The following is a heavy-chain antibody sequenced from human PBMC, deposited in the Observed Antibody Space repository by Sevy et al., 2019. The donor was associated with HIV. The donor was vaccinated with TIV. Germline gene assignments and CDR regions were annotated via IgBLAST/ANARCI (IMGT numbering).Heavy chain of an antibody. Sequence: VKVSCKASGGTFSSYAISWVRQAPGQGIEWMGGIIPIFGTANYAQKFQGRVTITADESTSTAYMELSSLRSEDTAGYYCARARSSRWTGLFGYYYGMDVWGQRTTVTVSS. V-gene: IGHV1-69*13. CDR3: ARARSSRWTGLFGYYYGMDV. CDR2: IIPIFGTA. J-gene: IGHJ6*02. CDR1: GGTFSSYA. D-gene: IGHD6-13*01.